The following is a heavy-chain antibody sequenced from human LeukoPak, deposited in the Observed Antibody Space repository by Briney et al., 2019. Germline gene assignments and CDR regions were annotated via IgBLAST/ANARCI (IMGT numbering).Heavy chain of an antibody. V-gene: IGHV4-30-4*01. CDR1: GGSISSGDYY. Sequence: SQTLTLTCTVSGGSISSGDYYCSWIRQPPGKGLEWIGYIYYSGSTYYNPSLKSRVTISVDTSKNQFSLKLSSVTAADTAVYYCAREISATGDVSDYFDYWGQGTLVTVSS. CDR2: IYYSGST. D-gene: IGHD7-27*01. J-gene: IGHJ4*02. CDR3: AREISATGDVSDYFDY.